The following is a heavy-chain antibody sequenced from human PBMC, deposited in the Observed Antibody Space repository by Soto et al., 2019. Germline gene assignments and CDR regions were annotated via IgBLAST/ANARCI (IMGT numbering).Heavy chain of an antibody. Sequence: QGLLVETGGGVVQPGRSLRLSCAASAFTFNGFVMHWVRQAPGRGLEWVTLISHDGNDKYYADSVEGRFTISRDNSKNTLYRQMNSLIADDTAIYYCAREQERGVPGYYGLDVWGQGTTVIVSS. CDR3: AREQERGVPGYYGLDV. V-gene: IGHV3-30-3*01. D-gene: IGHD1-1*01. CDR1: AFTFNGFV. J-gene: IGHJ6*02. CDR2: ISHDGNDK.